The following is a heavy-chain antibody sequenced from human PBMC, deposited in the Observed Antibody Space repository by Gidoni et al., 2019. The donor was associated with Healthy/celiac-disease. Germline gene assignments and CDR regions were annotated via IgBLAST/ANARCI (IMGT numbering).Heavy chain of an antibody. CDR3: AKDIVGTTYYYYGMDV. D-gene: IGHD1-1*01. Sequence: KGRFTISRDNSKNSLYLQMNSLRTEDTALYYCAKDIVGTTYYYYGMDVWGQGTTVTVSS. J-gene: IGHJ6*02. V-gene: IGHV3-43*01.